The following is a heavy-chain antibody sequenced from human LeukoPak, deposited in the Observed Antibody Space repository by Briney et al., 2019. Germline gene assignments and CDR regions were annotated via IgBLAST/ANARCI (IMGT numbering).Heavy chain of an antibody. D-gene: IGHD3-10*02. CDR2: ISYDGSNE. CDR3: AKSRVRGVYYFDY. J-gene: IGHJ4*02. Sequence: QSGGSLRLSCAASGFTFRTYGMNWVRQAPGKGLEWVAIISYDGSNEDYADSVKGRFTISRDNSKNTLYLQMNSLRAEDSAVYYCAKSRVRGVYYFDYWGQGTLVTVSS. CDR1: GFTFRTYG. V-gene: IGHV3-30*18.